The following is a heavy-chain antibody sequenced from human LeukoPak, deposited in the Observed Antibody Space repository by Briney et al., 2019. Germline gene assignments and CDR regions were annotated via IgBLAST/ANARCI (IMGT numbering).Heavy chain of an antibody. CDR3: ARDLSSPPVAGTGPFDY. CDR2: INPSGGST. CDR1: GYTFTSYY. Sequence: ASVKVSCKASGYTFTSYYMHWVRQAPGQGLEWMGIINPSGGSTSYAQKFQGRVTMTRDMSTSTVYMELSSLRSEDTAVYYCARDLSSPPVAGTGPFDYWGQGTLVTVSS. D-gene: IGHD6-19*01. V-gene: IGHV1-46*01. J-gene: IGHJ4*02.